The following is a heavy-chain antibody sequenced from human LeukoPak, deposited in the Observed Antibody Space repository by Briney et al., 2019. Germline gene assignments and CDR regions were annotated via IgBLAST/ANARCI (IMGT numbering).Heavy chain of an antibody. Sequence: GGSLRLSCAASGFSFSIYAMHWVRQAPGKGLQYVSAISSNGGSTYYANSVKGRFTISRDNSKNTLYLQMGSLRAEDMAVYYCARTYYYDSSGYHLDYWGQGTLVTVSS. V-gene: IGHV3-64*01. CDR1: GFSFSIYA. CDR3: ARTYYYDSSGYHLDY. J-gene: IGHJ4*02. D-gene: IGHD3-22*01. CDR2: ISSNGGST.